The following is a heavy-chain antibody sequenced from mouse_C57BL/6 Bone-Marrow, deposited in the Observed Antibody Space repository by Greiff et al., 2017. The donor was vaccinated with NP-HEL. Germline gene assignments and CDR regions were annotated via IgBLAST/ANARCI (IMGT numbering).Heavy chain of an antibody. Sequence: VKLMESGPGLVQPSQSLSITCTVSGFSLTSYGVHWVRQSPGKGLEWLGVIWSGGSTDYNAAFISRLSISKDNSKSQVFFKMNSLRADDTAIYYCARKGSNLYWYFDVWGTGTTVTVSS. CDR1: GFSLTSYG. J-gene: IGHJ1*03. V-gene: IGHV2-2*01. CDR3: ARKGSNLYWYFDV. CDR2: IWSGGST. D-gene: IGHD2-5*01.